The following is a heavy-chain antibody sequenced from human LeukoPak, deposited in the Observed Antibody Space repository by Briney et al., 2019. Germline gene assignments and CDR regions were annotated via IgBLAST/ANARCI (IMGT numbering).Heavy chain of an antibody. Sequence: GGSLRLSCAASGFTFSSYGMHWVRQAPGKGLEWVAVISYDGSNKYYADSVKGRFTISRDNSKNTLYLQMNSLRAEDTAVYYCAKDGRALSGLRFLEWLPHSGNWFDPWGQGTLVTVSS. J-gene: IGHJ5*02. V-gene: IGHV3-30*18. CDR2: ISYDGSNK. D-gene: IGHD3-3*01. CDR3: AKDGRALSGLRFLEWLPHSGNWFDP. CDR1: GFTFSSYG.